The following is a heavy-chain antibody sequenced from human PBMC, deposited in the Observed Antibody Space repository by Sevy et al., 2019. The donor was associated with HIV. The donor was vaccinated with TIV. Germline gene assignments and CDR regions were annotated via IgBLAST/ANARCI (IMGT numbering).Heavy chain of an antibody. D-gene: IGHD3-10*01. CDR2: LSLQGTNK. Sequence: GGSLRLSCAVSGTNFGAFAMHWVRQAPGKGLEWVAGLSLQGTNKYYAESLKGRFNISRENSKDILYLHMKSLRPEDTAIYYCAKDVVGGTYYIENYYYGMDVWGLGTTVTVSS. V-gene: IGHV3-30*18. CDR1: GTNFGAFA. CDR3: AKDVVGGTYYIENYYYGMDV. J-gene: IGHJ6*02.